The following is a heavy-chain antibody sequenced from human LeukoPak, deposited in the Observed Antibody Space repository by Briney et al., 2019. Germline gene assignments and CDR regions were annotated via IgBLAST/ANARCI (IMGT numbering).Heavy chain of an antibody. Sequence: PGRSLRLSCAASGFTFSSYGMHWVRQAPGKGLEWVAVIWYDGSNKYYADSVKGRFTISRDNSKNTLYPQMNSLRAEDTAVYYCAKGPLLWFGDHFDYWGQGTLVTVSS. D-gene: IGHD3-10*01. V-gene: IGHV3-33*06. CDR1: GFTFSSYG. J-gene: IGHJ4*02. CDR3: AKGPLLWFGDHFDY. CDR2: IWYDGSNK.